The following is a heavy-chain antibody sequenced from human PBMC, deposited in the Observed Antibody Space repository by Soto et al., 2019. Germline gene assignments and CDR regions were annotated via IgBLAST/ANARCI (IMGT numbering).Heavy chain of an antibody. CDR3: ARRVVVIAATHRTFDH. V-gene: IGHV2-5*02. CDR1: GFSLSTSGVA. CDR2: IYWDDDK. J-gene: IGHJ4*02. D-gene: IGHD2-15*01. Sequence: QITLKESGPTLVKPTQTLTLTCTFSGFSLSTSGVAVGWIRQPPGKALEWLALIYWDDDKRYSPSLKSRLTITKDTSKNQVVPTMTNMDPVDTATYYCARRVVVIAATHRTFDHWGQGTLVTVSS.